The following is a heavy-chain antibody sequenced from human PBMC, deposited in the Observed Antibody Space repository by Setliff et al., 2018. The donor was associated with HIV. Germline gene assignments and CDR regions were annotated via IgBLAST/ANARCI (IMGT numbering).Heavy chain of an antibody. J-gene: IGHJ4*02. V-gene: IGHV4-59*11. CDR1: GDFRNIQW. Sequence: SETLSLTCTVSGDFRNIQWWTWMRQSPGLGLQWIGSIHHSGSTYYDPSLKNRVTLSVDTSNNQVSLTLTSVTAAGTAVYYCAKQPGGHSFFDLWGQGILVTVSS. CDR3: AKQPGGHSFFDL. CDR2: IHHSGST. D-gene: IGHD1-1*01.